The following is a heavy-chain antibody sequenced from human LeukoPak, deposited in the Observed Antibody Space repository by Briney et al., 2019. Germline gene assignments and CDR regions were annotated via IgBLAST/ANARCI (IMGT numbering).Heavy chain of an antibody. Sequence: SLRLSCAASGFTFDDYAIHWVRQAPGKGLEWVSGISWNGGSIGYADSVKGRFTISRDNAKNSLYLQINSLRPEDTALYYCAKDIGSSWTQNYFDYWGQGTLVTVSS. CDR2: ISWNGGSI. CDR3: AKDIGSSWTQNYFDY. D-gene: IGHD6-13*01. J-gene: IGHJ4*02. CDR1: GFTFDDYA. V-gene: IGHV3-9*01.